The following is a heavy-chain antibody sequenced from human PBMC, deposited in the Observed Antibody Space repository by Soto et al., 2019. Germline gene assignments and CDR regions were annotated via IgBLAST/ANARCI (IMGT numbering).Heavy chain of an antibody. V-gene: IGHV4-39*02. CDR1: GGSIASNFFY. D-gene: IGHD2-15*01. CDR2: IYRDGST. Sequence: QLQLQESGPGLVKPSETLSLTCTVSGGSIASNFFYWGWIRRPPGKGLEWIGSIYRDGSTYYSPSLKSRFSTSLDTSNSRFSLKLNSVTAADTAVYFCGKVLIGATRHTDVDSWGQGTLVTVSS. CDR3: GKVLIGATRHTDVDS. J-gene: IGHJ4*02.